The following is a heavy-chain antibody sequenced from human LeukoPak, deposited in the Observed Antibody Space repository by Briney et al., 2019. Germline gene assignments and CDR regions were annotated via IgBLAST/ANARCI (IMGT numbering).Heavy chain of an antibody. D-gene: IGHD5-18*01. J-gene: IGHJ4*02. Sequence: GGSLRLSCAASGFTFSTYAMHWVRQAPGKGLEWVAVISYDGTNKYYADSVKGRFTISRDNSKNTLYLQMNSLRAEDTAVYYCATGGMALWLLYYFDYWGQGTLVTVSS. CDR3: ATGGMALWLLYYFDY. CDR1: GFTFSTYA. CDR2: ISYDGTNK. V-gene: IGHV3-30*04.